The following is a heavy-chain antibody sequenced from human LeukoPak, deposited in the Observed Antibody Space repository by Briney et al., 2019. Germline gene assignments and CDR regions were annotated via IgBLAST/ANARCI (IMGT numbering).Heavy chain of an antibody. CDR3: ASDAFDI. Sequence: PGGSLRLSCAASGFTFSSSWMAWVRQAPGKGLEWVGNIKEDGTAKNYVVSVRGRFTISRDNAKNSLYLQMNSLRAEDTAVYYCASDAFDIWGQGTMVTVSS. J-gene: IGHJ3*02. V-gene: IGHV3-7*01. CDR2: IKEDGTAK. CDR1: GFTFSSSW.